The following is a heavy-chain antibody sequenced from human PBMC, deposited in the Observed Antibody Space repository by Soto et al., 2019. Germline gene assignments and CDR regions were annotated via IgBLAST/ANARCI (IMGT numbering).Heavy chain of an antibody. CDR2: IYHSVST. J-gene: IGHJ4*02. CDR3: ARVPDY. CDR1: GGSISSGGYS. V-gene: IGHV4-30-2*01. Sequence: QLQLLESGSGLVKPSQTLSLTCAVSGGSISSGGYSWGWIRQPPGKGLEWIGYIYHSVSTYYNPYIMSRATISVDRSKPQFSLRVSCVTAADTAVYSRARVPDYWGQGPRVTVSS.